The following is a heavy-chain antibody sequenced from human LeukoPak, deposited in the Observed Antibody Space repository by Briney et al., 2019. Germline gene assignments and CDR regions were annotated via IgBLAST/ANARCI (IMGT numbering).Heavy chain of an antibody. CDR3: ARRADYYDSSGYTDY. CDR1: GFTVSSNY. CDR2: IKQDGSEK. Sequence: GGSLRLSCAASGFTVSSNYMSWVRQAPGKGLEWVANIKQDGSEKYYVDSVKGRFTVSRDNAKNSLYLQMNSLRAEDTAVYYCARRADYYDSSGYTDYWGQGTLVTVSS. D-gene: IGHD3-22*01. V-gene: IGHV3-7*01. J-gene: IGHJ4*02.